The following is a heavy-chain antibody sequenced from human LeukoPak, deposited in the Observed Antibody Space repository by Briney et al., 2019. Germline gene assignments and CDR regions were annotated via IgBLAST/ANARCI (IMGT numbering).Heavy chain of an antibody. V-gene: IGHV1-69*15. J-gene: IGHJ5*02. CDR2: IIPIFGTA. CDR3: ARDCVGLFLIGYYPKIWFDP. CDR1: GGTFSSYA. Sequence: GASVKVSCKASGGTFSSYAISWVRQAPGQGLEWMGRIIPIFGTANYAKKFQGRVTITSDESTNTPYLVLRSPRSEATAVYYCARDCVGLFLIGYYPKIWFDPWGQGTLVTVSS. D-gene: IGHD3-9*01.